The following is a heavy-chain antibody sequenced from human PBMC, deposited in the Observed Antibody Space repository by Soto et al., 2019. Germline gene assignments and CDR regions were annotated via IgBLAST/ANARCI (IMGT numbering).Heavy chain of an antibody. J-gene: IGHJ5*02. CDR1: GGSISSYY. V-gene: IGHV4-59*01. Sequence: PSETLSFTCTVSGGSISSYYWSWIRQPPGKGLEWIGYIYYSGSTNYNPSLKSRVTISVDTSKNQFSLKLSSVTAADTAVYYCPRGRDWFDPWGQGTLVTVSS. CDR2: IYYSGST. CDR3: PRGRDWFDP.